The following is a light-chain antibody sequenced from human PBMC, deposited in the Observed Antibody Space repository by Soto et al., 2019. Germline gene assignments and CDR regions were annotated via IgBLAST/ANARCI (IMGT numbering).Light chain of an antibody. CDR2: EVS. J-gene: IGLJ1*01. CDR1: SSDVGGYKY. CDR3: SSYAGSNIDYV. Sequence: QSALTQPPSASGSPGQSVTIFCTGTSSDVGGYKYVSWYQQHPGKVPKLMIYEVSKRPSGVPDRFSGSKSGNTASLTVSGLQAEDEADYYCSSYAGSNIDYVFGTGTKVT. V-gene: IGLV2-8*01.